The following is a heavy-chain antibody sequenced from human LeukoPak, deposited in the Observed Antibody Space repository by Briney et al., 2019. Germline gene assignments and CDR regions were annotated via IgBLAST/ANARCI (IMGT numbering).Heavy chain of an antibody. J-gene: IGHJ5*02. V-gene: IGHV3-30*18. CDR1: GFTFSSYA. D-gene: IGHD6-25*01. Sequence: PGGSLRLSCAASGFTFSSYAMSWVRQAPGKGLEWVAVISYDGSNKYYADSVKGRFTISRDNSKNTLYLQMNSLRAEDTAVYYCAKSGTEGWFDPWGQGTLVTVSS. CDR3: AKSGTEGWFDP. CDR2: ISYDGSNK.